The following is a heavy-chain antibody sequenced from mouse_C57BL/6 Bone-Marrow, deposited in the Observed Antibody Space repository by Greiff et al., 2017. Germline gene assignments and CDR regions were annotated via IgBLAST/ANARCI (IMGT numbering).Heavy chain of an antibody. CDR3: ARRRAYAMDY. J-gene: IGHJ4*01. CDR2: IDPSDSYT. V-gene: IGHV1-69*01. Sequence: VQLQQPGAELVMPGASVKLSCKASGYTFTSYWMHWVKQRPGQGLEWIGEIDPSDSYTNYNQKFKDKATLTADKSSSTAYMQLSSLTYEDSAVYYCARRRAYAMDYWGQGTSVTVSS. CDR1: GYTFTSYW.